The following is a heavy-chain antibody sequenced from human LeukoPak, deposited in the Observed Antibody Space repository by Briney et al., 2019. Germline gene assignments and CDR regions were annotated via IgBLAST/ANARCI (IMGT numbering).Heavy chain of an antibody. V-gene: IGHV4-59*01. CDR1: GGSISSYY. D-gene: IGHD3-10*01. Sequence: SETLSFTCTVSGGSISSYYWSWIRQPPGKGLEWIGYIYYSGSTNYNPSLKSRVTISVDTSKNQFSLKLSSVTAADTAVYYCARVGNNYYGSGSSNYYYYMDVWGKGTTVTISS. CDR2: IYYSGST. J-gene: IGHJ6*03. CDR3: ARVGNNYYGSGSSNYYYYMDV.